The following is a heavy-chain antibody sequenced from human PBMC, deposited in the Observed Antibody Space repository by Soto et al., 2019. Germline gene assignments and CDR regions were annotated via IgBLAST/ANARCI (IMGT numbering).Heavy chain of an antibody. CDR2: TSYRAKWYN. J-gene: IGHJ6*02. CDR3: ARVAALVYDYTYDGMEV. V-gene: IGHV6-1*01. Sequence: SQALSLTCVISVDSVSSNSAAWKWTRQSPSRGLEWLGRTSYRAKWYNDYAVSVKSRITINPDTSKNQFSLQLNSVTPEDTAVYYCARVAALVYDYTYDGMEVLSQGSTVIVSS. D-gene: IGHD3-16*01. CDR1: VDSVSSNSAA.